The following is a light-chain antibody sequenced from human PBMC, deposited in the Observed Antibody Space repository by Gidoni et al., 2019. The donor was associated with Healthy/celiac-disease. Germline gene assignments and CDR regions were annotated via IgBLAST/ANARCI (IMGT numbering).Light chain of an antibody. Sequence: QSALTQPASGSGCPGQAITISCTGTSSDVGGYNYVSWYQQHPGKAPKLMLYEVSNRPSGVSNRFSGSKSGNTASLTISGLQAEDEADYYCSSYTSSSTVVFGGGTKLTVL. CDR3: SSYTSSSTVV. CDR1: SSDVGGYNY. CDR2: EVS. J-gene: IGLJ2*01. V-gene: IGLV2-14*01.